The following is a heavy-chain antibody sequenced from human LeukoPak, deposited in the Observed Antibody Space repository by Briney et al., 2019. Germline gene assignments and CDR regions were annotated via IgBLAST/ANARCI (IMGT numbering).Heavy chain of an antibody. CDR1: GLTFSSYW. CDR2: INSDGSST. Sequence: GGSLRLSCAASGLTFSSYWMHWVRHAPGKGLVWVSRINSDGSSTSYADSVKGRFTISRDNAKNTLYLQMNSLRAEDTAVYYCAREPLSGGSCHMDVWGKGTTVTVSS. D-gene: IGHD2-15*01. CDR3: AREPLSGGSCHMDV. V-gene: IGHV3-74*01. J-gene: IGHJ6*03.